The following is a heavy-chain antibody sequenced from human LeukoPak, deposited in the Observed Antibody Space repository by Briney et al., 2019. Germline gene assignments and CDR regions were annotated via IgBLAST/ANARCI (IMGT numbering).Heavy chain of an antibody. D-gene: IGHD6-19*01. J-gene: IGHJ4*02. CDR3: ARGGSSGWSYTPVPFDY. Sequence: GASVKVSCKASGYTFTGYYMHWVRQAPGQGLEWMGWINPNSGGTNYAQKFQGWVTMTRDTSISTAYMELSRLRSDDTAVYYCARGGSSGWSYTPVPFDYWGQGTLVTVSS. CDR1: GYTFTGYY. CDR2: INPNSGGT. V-gene: IGHV1-2*04.